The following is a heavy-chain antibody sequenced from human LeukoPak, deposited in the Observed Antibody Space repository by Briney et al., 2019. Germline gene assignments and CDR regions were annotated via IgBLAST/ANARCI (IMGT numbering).Heavy chain of an antibody. J-gene: IGHJ5*02. V-gene: IGHV3-33*03. CDR2: IWYDGSNK. CDR1: GFTFSSYG. D-gene: IGHD2-21*01. Sequence: GGSLSLSCAASGFTFSSYGMHWVRPARGKGLEWVAVIWYDGSNKYYADSVKGRFTISRDKSKNTLYLQKNSLRAEDTAVYYCAKELDDRVIYFWFDPWGQGTLVTVSS. CDR3: AKELDDRVIYFWFDP.